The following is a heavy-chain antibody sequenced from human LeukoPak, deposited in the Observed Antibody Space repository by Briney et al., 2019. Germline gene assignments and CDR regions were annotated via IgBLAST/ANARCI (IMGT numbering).Heavy chain of an antibody. CDR3: ARGWIAAAALTFDY. CDR1: GFTFSNYA. CDR2: TWYDETDK. D-gene: IGHD6-13*01. V-gene: IGHV3-33*08. J-gene: IGHJ4*02. Sequence: GRSPRLSCAASGFTFSNYAMYWVRQAPGKGLEWVAMTWYDETDKDYADSVKGRFSISRDNSKNTLYLQMNSLRAEDTAVYYCARGWIAAAALTFDYWGQGALVTVSS.